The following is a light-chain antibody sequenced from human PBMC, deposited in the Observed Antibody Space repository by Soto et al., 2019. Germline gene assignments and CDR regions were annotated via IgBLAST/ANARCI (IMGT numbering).Light chain of an antibody. J-gene: IGKJ2*01. CDR1: QSVSDN. Sequence: EIVMTQSPATLSVSPGERVTLSCRASQSVSDNLAWYQQKPGQAPRLLIYGASTRANTIPARFSGSGSGTQLTLTISCQQSEDFAVYYCQQSNNLPYTFGQGTKLDIK. CDR3: QQSNNLPYT. V-gene: IGKV3-15*01. CDR2: GAS.